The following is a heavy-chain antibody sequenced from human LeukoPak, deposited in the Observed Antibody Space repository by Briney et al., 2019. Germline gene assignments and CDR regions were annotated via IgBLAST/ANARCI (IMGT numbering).Heavy chain of an antibody. Sequence: GGSLRLSCAASGFTFSSYAMHWVRQAPGKGLEWVAVISYDGSNKYYADSVKGRFTISRDNSKNTLYLQMNSLRAEDTAVYYCARDLPAGTGDDYWGQGTLVTVSS. CDR3: ARDLPAGTGDDY. V-gene: IGHV3-30-3*01. D-gene: IGHD6-13*01. CDR2: ISYDGSNK. CDR1: GFTFSSYA. J-gene: IGHJ4*02.